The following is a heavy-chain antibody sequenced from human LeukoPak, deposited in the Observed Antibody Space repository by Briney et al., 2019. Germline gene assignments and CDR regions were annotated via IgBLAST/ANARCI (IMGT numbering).Heavy chain of an antibody. CDR1: GGSISSYY. CDR2: IYYSGST. J-gene: IGHJ3*02. Sequence: SETLSLTCTVSGGSISSYYWSWIRQPPGKGLEGSGYIYYSGSTNYNPSLKSRVTISVDTSKNQFSLKLSSVTAADTAVYYCARLMQLRWAFDIWGQGTMVTVSS. D-gene: IGHD6-6*01. V-gene: IGHV4-59*01. CDR3: ARLMQLRWAFDI.